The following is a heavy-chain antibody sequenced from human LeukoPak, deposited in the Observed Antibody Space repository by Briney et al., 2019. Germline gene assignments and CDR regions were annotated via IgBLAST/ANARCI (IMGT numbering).Heavy chain of an antibody. CDR2: ISYSGST. V-gene: IGHV4-59*01. D-gene: IGHD1-1*01. CDR1: GGSISSYY. CDR3: AREGTAGTNLNWFDP. Sequence: SETLSLTCTVPGGSISSYYWSWIRQPPGKGLEWIGYISYSGSTNFNPSLKSRVTISVDTSKNQFSLKLSSVTAADTAVYYCAREGTAGTNLNWFDPWGQGTLVTVSS. J-gene: IGHJ5*02.